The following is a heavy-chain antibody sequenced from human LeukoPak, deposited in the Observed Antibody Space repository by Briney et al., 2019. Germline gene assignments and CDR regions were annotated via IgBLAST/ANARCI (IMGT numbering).Heavy chain of an antibody. CDR1: GFTFSNYG. Sequence: GGSLRLSCAASGFTFSNYGMHWVRQAPGKGLEWVAIIRYDGSSEYYADSVKGRFTISRDNSKNTLYLQMSSLRAGDTAMYYCARDQAGSTTYWGQGTLVTVSS. J-gene: IGHJ4*02. CDR2: IRYDGSSE. CDR3: ARDQAGSTTY. V-gene: IGHV3-30*02. D-gene: IGHD1-26*01.